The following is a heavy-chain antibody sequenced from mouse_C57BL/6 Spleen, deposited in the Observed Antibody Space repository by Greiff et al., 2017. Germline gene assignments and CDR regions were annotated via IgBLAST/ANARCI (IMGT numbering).Heavy chain of an antibody. V-gene: IGHV1-82*01. Sequence: QVQLQQSGPELVKPGASVKISCKASGYAFSSSWMNWVKQRPGKGLEWIGRIYPGDRDTNYNGKFKGKATLTADKSSSTAYMQLSSLTSEDSAVYFCARDYGSPFAYWGQGTLVTVSA. D-gene: IGHD1-1*01. CDR2: IYPGDRDT. CDR3: ARDYGSPFAY. CDR1: GYAFSSSW. J-gene: IGHJ3*01.